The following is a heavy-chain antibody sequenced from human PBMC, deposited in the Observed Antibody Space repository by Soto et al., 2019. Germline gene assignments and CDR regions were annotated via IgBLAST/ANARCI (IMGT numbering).Heavy chain of an antibody. CDR1: GGTFSSYA. CDR3: ARDGCSGGSSYRDHYSGMDV. D-gene: IGHD2-15*01. Sequence: EASVKVSCKASGGTFSSYAISWVRQAPGQGLEWMGGIIPIFGTANYAQKFQGRVTITADESTSTAYMELSSLRSEDTAVYYCARDGCSGGSSYRDHYSGMDVWGQGTTVTVSS. V-gene: IGHV1-69*13. CDR2: IIPIFGTA. J-gene: IGHJ6*02.